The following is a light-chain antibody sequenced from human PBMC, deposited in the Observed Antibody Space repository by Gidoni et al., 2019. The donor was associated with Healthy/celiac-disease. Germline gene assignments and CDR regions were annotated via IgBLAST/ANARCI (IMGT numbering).Light chain of an antibody. V-gene: IGKV1-39*01. CDR1: QSISSY. J-gene: IGKJ1*01. Sequence: DIQMTQSPSSLSASVGDRVTITCRASQSISSYLNWNQQKPGKAPKLLIYAASSLQSGVPSRFSGSGSGTDFTLTISSLQPEEFATYYCQQSYSTPGTFGQGTKVEIK. CDR3: QQSYSTPGT. CDR2: AAS.